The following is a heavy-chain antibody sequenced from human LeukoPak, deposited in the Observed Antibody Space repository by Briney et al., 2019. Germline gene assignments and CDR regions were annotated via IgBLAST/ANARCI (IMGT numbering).Heavy chain of an antibody. D-gene: IGHD4-23*01. V-gene: IGHV4-31*03. J-gene: IGHJ4*02. CDR1: GGSISSGGYY. CDR2: THYSGST. CDR3: ARDVYGGMAGGYFDY. Sequence: PSETLSLTCTVSGGSISSGGYYWSWIRQPPGKGLEWIGYTHYSGSTYYNPSLKSRVTISVDTSKNQFSLKLSSVTDADTAVYYCARDVYGGMAGGYFDYWGQGTLVTVSS.